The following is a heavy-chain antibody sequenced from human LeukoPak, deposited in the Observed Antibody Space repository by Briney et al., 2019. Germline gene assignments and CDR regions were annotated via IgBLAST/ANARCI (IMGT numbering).Heavy chain of an antibody. CDR1: GYTFTSYY. CDR2: INPSGGST. D-gene: IGHD3-22*01. J-gene: IGHJ4*02. Sequence: ASVKVSCKASGYTFTSYYLHWVRQAPGQGLEWMGIINPSGGSTSYAQKFQGRVTMTRDTSTSTVYMELSSLRSEDTAVYYCATTDGGYYSRFYWGQGTLVTVSS. V-gene: IGHV1-46*01. CDR3: ATTDGGYYSRFY.